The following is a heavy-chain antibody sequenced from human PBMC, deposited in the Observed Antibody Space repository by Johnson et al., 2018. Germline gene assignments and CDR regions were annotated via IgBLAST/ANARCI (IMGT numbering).Heavy chain of an antibody. CDR3: AREPGYSYGYYYYGMDV. D-gene: IGHD5-18*01. CDR1: GFTFSSYA. V-gene: IGHV3-30-3*01. Sequence: QVQLVQSGGGVVQPGRSLRLSCAASGFTFSSYAMHWVRQAPGKGLEWVAVISYDGSNKYYADSVKGRFTISRDNSKNTLYLQMNSLRDEDTAVYYCAREPGYSYGYYYYGMDVWGQGTTVTVSS. CDR2: ISYDGSNK. J-gene: IGHJ6*02.